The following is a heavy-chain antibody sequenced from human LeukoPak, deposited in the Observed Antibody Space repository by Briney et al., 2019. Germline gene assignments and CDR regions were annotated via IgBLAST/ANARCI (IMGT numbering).Heavy chain of an antibody. J-gene: IGHJ5*02. Sequence: PSETLSPTCTVSGGSISSYYWSWIRQPPGKGLEWIGCIFYSGSTNYNPSLKSRVTISVDTSKNQFSLKLSSVTAADTAVYYCTRSTSFINWFDPWGQGTLVTVSS. CDR1: GGSISSYY. CDR2: IFYSGST. CDR3: TRSTSFINWFDP. D-gene: IGHD2-2*01. V-gene: IGHV4-59*01.